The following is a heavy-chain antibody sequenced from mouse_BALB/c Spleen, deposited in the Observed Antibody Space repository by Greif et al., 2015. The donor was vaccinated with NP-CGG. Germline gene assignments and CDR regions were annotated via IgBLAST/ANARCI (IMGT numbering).Heavy chain of an antibody. D-gene: IGHD2-14*01. CDR3: ARYYRYPYYAMDY. CDR2: IDPANGNT. Sequence: EVQLQQSGAELVKPGASVKLSCTASGFNIKDTYMHWVKQRPEQGLEWIGRIDPANGNTKYDPKLQGKATITADTSSNTAYLQLSSLTSEDTAVYYCARYYRYPYYAMDYWGQGTSVTVSS. J-gene: IGHJ4*01. V-gene: IGHV14-3*02. CDR1: GFNIKDTY.